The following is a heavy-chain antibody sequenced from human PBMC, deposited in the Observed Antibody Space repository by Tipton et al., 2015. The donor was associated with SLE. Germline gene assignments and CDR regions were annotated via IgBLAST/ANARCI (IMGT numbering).Heavy chain of an antibody. CDR3: ARAQYCSGGNCYDFFDS. J-gene: IGHJ4*02. CDR2: ISYDGSNK. CDR1: GITFSSYA. Sequence: QLVQSGGGVVQPGRSLRLSCAASGITFSSYAMHWVRQAPGKGLEWVAVISYDGSNKYDADSVKGRFTISRDNSKSTLYLRMNSLRAEDTAVYYCARAQYCSGGNCYDFFDSWGQGTLVTVSS. D-gene: IGHD2-15*01. V-gene: IGHV3-30*14.